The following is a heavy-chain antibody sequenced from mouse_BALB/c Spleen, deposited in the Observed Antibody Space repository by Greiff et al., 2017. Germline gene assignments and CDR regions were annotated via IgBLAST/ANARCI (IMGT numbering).Heavy chain of an antibody. CDR3: ARSWDGYYWYFDV. V-gene: IGHV1S56*01. Sequence: QVQLQQSGPELVKPGASVRISCKASGYTFTSYYIHWVKQRPGQGLEWIGWIYPGNVNTKYNEKFKGKATLTADKSSSTAYMQLSSLTSEDSAVYFCARSWDGYYWYFDVWGAGTTVTVSS. J-gene: IGHJ1*01. CDR1: GYTFTSYY. D-gene: IGHD2-3*01. CDR2: IYPGNVNT.